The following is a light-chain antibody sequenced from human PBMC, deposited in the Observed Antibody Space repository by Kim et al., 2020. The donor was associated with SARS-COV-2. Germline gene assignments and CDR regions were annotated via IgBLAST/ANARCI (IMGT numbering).Light chain of an antibody. Sequence: EIVLTQSPATLSLSPGERATLSCRATQSLSTYLAWYQQKPGQAPRLLIYDASRRATGIPARFSGSGSGTDFTLTISSLEPEDFAVYYCQQRSTPLTFGGGTKLEI. J-gene: IGKJ4*01. CDR3: QQRSTPLT. V-gene: IGKV3-11*01. CDR2: DAS. CDR1: QSLSTY.